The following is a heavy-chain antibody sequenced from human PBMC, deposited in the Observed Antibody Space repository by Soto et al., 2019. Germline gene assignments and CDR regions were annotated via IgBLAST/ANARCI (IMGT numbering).Heavy chain of an antibody. Sequence: GGSLRLSCGASGFTFGSFQMNWVRQAPGRGLEWISHISGSGDTIYYADSVKGRFTISRDNAKDSLALHMNSLRAEDTGVYFCAREAAYGVWSAGGYFELWGKGKKVNVSS. CDR2: ISGSGDTI. J-gene: IGHJ6*04. CDR3: AREAAYGVWSAGGYFEL. CDR1: GFTFGSFQ. D-gene: IGHD4-17*01. V-gene: IGHV3-48*03.